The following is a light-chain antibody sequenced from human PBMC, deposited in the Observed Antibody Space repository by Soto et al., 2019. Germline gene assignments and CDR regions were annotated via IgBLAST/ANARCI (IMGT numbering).Light chain of an antibody. CDR1: QSVKTS. CDR3: QQRSNWPPVT. Sequence: EILLSQSPGVLSLSPGQRATLTCRASQSVKTSLARYQQKPGQPPRLLIYDASNRATGIPARFSGSGSGTDFSLTISGLEPEDVAVYFCQQRSNWPPVTFGGGTKVQI. V-gene: IGKV3-11*01. CDR2: DAS. J-gene: IGKJ4*01.